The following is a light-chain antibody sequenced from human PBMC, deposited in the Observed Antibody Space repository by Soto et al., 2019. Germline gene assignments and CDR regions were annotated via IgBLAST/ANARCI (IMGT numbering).Light chain of an antibody. Sequence: QSVLTQPPSVSGAPGQRVTISCTGTSSNIGAGYDVHWYQHLPGTAPKLLIYGDSNRPAGVPDRFSGSRSGTSASLAISGLQSEDEAEYYCQSYDTSLSGYVCGTGTKVTVL. J-gene: IGLJ1*01. CDR1: SSNIGAGYD. V-gene: IGLV1-40*01. CDR3: QSYDTSLSGYV. CDR2: GDS.